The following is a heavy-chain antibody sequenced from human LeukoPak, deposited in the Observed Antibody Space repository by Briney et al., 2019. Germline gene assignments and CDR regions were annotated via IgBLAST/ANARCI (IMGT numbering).Heavy chain of an antibody. J-gene: IGHJ4*02. CDR3: AKDRDGDYFDY. D-gene: IGHD4-17*01. V-gene: IGHV3-66*02. CDR1: GFSVSTFY. CDR2: LYTAGPT. Sequence: GGSLRLSCAASGFSVSTFYMSWVRQAPGEGLEWVSVLYTAGPTYYADSVKGRFTISRDNSKNTLYLQMNSLRAEDTAVYYCAKDRDGDYFDYWGQGTLVTVSS.